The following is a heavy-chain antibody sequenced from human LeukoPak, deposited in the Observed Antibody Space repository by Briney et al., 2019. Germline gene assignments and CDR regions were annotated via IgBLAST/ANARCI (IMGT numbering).Heavy chain of an antibody. V-gene: IGHV3-23*01. J-gene: IGHJ4*02. CDR3: VGYGGNSF. CDR1: GFTFDYSA. Sequence: GGSLRLSCAASGFTFDYSAMTWVRQAPGRGLQWVSSISFSGDMTFSADSVKGSFTISRDNSKNTLYLQMNTLRAEDTAVYYCVGYGGNSFWGQGTLVTVSS. D-gene: IGHD4-23*01. CDR2: ISFSGDMT.